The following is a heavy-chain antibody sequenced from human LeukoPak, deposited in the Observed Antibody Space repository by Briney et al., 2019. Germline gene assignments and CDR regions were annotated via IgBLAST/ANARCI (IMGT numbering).Heavy chain of an antibody. CDR1: GYTLSSYE. D-gene: IGHD3-10*02. J-gene: IGHJ6*04. Sequence: GGSLRLSCAASGYTLSSYEMNWVRQAPGKGLEWVSHISSSGSIIYYTDSVKSRFTISPDNAKNTLYMQKNTLRAEHTAVYYCAELGITMIGGVWGKGTTVTISS. V-gene: IGHV3-48*03. CDR3: AELGITMIGGV. CDR2: ISSSGSII.